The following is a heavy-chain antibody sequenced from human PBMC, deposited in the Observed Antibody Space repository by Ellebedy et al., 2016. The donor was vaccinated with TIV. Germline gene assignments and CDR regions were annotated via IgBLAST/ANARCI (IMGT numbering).Heavy chain of an antibody. Sequence: ASVKVSCXTSGYSFFDHGLIWVRQVPGLGLEWMGWISPINGNTNYAQKFKGRLTMTTDTSTRTAHMDLRSLTSDDTATYYCATVVKGIAVGGNWGQGTLVTVSS. CDR1: GYSFFDHG. J-gene: IGHJ4*02. CDR2: ISPINGNT. V-gene: IGHV1-18*01. CDR3: ATVVKGIAVGGN. D-gene: IGHD6-19*01.